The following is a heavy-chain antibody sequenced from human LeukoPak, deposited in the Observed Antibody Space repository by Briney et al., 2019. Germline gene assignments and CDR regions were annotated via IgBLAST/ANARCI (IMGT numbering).Heavy chain of an antibody. V-gene: IGHV4-39*01. CDR1: GGSIASSSYY. J-gene: IGHJ6*04. Sequence: SETLSLTCSVSGGSIASSSYYWGWIRQPPEKGLEWIGSIYYTGVTYYSPSLKSRVTISVDTSKNQFSLKLSSVTAADTAVYYCATRYCSISACRASSHHCLDVWGKGTTVTVSS. CDR2: IYYTGVT. D-gene: IGHD2-2*01. CDR3: ATRYCSISACRASSHHCLDV.